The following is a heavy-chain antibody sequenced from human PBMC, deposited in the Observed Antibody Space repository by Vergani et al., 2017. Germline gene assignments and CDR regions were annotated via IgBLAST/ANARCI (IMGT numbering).Heavy chain of an antibody. Sequence: EVQLVQSGAEVKKPGESLKISCKGSGYSFTSYWIGWVRQMPGKGLEWMGIIYPGDSDTRYSPSFQGQVTISADKSISTAYLQWSSLKASDTAMYYCARLAPPREEGIVVVPAAIFDYYGMDVWGQGTTVTVSS. CDR3: ARLAPPREEGIVVVPAAIFDYYGMDV. CDR2: IYPGDSDT. CDR1: GYSFTSYW. D-gene: IGHD2-2*01. V-gene: IGHV5-51*01. J-gene: IGHJ6*02.